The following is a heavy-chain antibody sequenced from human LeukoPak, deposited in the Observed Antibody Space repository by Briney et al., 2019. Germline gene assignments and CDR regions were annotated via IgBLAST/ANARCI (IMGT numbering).Heavy chain of an antibody. Sequence: SETLSLTCTVSGGSISSGDYYWSWIRQPPGKGLEWIGYIYYSGSTYYNPSLKSRVTISVDTSKNQFSLKLSSVTAADTAVYYCARGGADYDSSFDYWGQGTLVTVSS. J-gene: IGHJ4*02. V-gene: IGHV4-30-4*01. CDR3: ARGGADYDSSFDY. CDR1: GGSISSGDYY. CDR2: IYYSGST. D-gene: IGHD3-22*01.